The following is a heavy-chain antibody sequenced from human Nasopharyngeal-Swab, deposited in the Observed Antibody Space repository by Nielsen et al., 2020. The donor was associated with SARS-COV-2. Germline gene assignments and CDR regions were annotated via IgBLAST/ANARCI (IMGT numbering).Heavy chain of an antibody. J-gene: IGHJ4*02. D-gene: IGHD3-10*01. Sequence: GESLKISCAASGFTFSSYSMNWVRQAPGEGLEWVSSISSSSSYIYYADSVKGRFTISRDNAKNSLYLQMNSLRAEDTAVYYCARDPGRWVRGVYYWGQGTLVTVSS. CDR3: ARDPGRWVRGVYY. CDR1: GFTFSSYS. V-gene: IGHV3-21*01. CDR2: ISSSSSYI.